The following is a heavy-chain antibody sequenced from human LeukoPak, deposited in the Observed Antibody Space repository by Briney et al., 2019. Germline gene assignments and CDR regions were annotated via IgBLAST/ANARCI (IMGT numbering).Heavy chain of an antibody. D-gene: IGHD6-19*01. CDR3: ARFAVHRRLTVAGQFGLDY. CDR2: INSSGGST. J-gene: IGHJ4*02. CDR1: GYIFTSYN. V-gene: IGHV1-46*01. Sequence: ASVKVSCKASGYIFTSYNMYWVRQAPGQGLEWMGLINSSGGSTIYAQKFQGRVTMTRDTSTSTVYMELSSLRSEDTAVYYCARFAVHRRLTVAGQFGLDYWGQGTLGTVSS.